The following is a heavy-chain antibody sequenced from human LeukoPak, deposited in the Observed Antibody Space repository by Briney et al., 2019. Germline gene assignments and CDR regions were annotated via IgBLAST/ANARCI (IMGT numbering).Heavy chain of an antibody. D-gene: IGHD6-13*01. CDR3: AKDATAAAGTVYMDV. V-gene: IGHV3-7*01. CDR1: GFTFSLYW. Sequence: GSLRLSCAASGFTFSLYWMTWVRQSPGKGLEWVADINPDGSQKYSVDSVKGRFTISRDNAKNSLFLQMNSLRAEDTAVYYCAKDATAAAGTVYMDVWGKGTTVTVSS. CDR2: INPDGSQK. J-gene: IGHJ6*03.